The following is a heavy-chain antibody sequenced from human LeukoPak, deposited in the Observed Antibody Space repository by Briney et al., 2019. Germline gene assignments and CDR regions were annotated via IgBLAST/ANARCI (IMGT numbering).Heavy chain of an antibody. D-gene: IGHD1-26*01. Sequence: GSLRLSCAASGFTFSSYSMNWVRQPPGKGLEWIGEINHSGSTNYNPSLKSRVTISVDTSKNQFSLKLSSVTAADMAVYYCARRIVGATPDYWGQGTLVTVSS. J-gene: IGHJ4*02. CDR1: GFTFSSYS. CDR3: ARRIVGATPDY. CDR2: INHSGST. V-gene: IGHV4-34*01.